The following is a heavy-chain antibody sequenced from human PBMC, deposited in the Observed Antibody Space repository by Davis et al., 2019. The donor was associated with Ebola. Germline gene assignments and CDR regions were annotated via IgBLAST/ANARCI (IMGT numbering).Heavy chain of an antibody. V-gene: IGHV1-69*13. D-gene: IGHD1/OR15-1a*01. CDR1: GGTFSSYA. CDR2: IIPIFGTA. J-gene: IGHJ6*02. Sequence: SVQVSCKASGGTFSSYAISWVRQAPGQGLEWMGGIIPIFGTANYAQKFQGRVTITADESTSTAYMELSSLRSEDTAVYYCARLRGNSRQKDYYYYGMDVWGQGTTVTVSS. CDR3: ARLRGNSRQKDYYYYGMDV.